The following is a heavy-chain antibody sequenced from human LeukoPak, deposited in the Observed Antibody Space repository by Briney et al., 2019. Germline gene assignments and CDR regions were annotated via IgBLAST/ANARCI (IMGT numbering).Heavy chain of an antibody. D-gene: IGHD3-10*01. Sequence: GGSLRLSCAASGFTVSSNYMSWVRQAPGKGLEWVSVIYSGGSTYYADSVKGRFTISRHNSKNTVYLQMNSLRAEDTAVYYCAKDRELLWFGELAYFDYWGQGTLVTVSS. J-gene: IGHJ4*02. CDR2: IYSGGST. CDR1: GFTVSSNY. CDR3: AKDRELLWFGELAYFDY. V-gene: IGHV3-53*01.